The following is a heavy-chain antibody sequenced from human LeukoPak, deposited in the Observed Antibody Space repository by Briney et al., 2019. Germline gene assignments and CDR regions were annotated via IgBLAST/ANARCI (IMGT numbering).Heavy chain of an antibody. V-gene: IGHV1-24*01. CDR2: CDPEDGEI. CDR1: EYTLTELS. J-gene: IGHJ3*02. Sequence: GASVKVSCKVSEYTLTELSMHWVRQAPGKGLEWLGGCDPEDGEIIYAQKFQGRVTMSDDTSTDTAYMELGSLRSDDTAVYYCAADRGDYSGSYWTAFDIWGQGTMVTVSS. CDR3: AADRGDYSGSYWTAFDI. D-gene: IGHD1-26*01.